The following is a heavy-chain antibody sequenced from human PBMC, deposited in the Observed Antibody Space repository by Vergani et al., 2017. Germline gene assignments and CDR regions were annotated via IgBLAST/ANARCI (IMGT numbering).Heavy chain of an antibody. CDR2: IYYSGST. J-gene: IGHJ4*02. D-gene: IGHD1-26*01. V-gene: IGHV4-39*07. Sequence: QLQLQESGPGLVKPSETLSLTCTVSGGSISSSSYYWGWIRQPPGKGLEWIGSIYYSGSTNYNPSLKSRVTISVDTSKNQFSLKLSSVTAADTAVYYCARAQGWELLGDYFDYWGQGTLVTVSS. CDR1: GGSISSSSYY. CDR3: ARAQGWELLGDYFDY.